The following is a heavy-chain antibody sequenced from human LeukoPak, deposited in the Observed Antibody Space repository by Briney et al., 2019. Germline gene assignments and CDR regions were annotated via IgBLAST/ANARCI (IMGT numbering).Heavy chain of an antibody. V-gene: IGHV5-51*01. J-gene: IGHJ3*02. CDR2: IYPGDSDT. CDR1: GYSFTSYW. Sequence: GESLKISCKGSGYSFTSYWIGWVRQMPGKGLEWMGIIYPGDSDTRYSPSFQGQVTISDEKSIRPAYLQWSSLKASDTAMYYCARLPPTPGTTSDAFDIWGQGTMVTVSS. D-gene: IGHD1-1*01. CDR3: ARLPPTPGTTSDAFDI.